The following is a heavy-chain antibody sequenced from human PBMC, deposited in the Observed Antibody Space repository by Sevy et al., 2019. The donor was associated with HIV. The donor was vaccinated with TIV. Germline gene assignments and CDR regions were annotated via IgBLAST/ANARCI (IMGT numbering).Heavy chain of an antibody. Sequence: GGSLRLSCAASGFTFSSYAMHWVRQAPGKGLEWVAVISYDGSNKYYADSVKGRFTISRDNSKNTLYLQMNSLSAEDTAVYYCAREISGRIAAAVAHYYYGMDVWGQGTTVTVSS. CDR1: GFTFSSYA. V-gene: IGHV3-30-3*01. CDR2: ISYDGSNK. J-gene: IGHJ6*02. D-gene: IGHD6-13*01. CDR3: AREISGRIAAAVAHYYYGMDV.